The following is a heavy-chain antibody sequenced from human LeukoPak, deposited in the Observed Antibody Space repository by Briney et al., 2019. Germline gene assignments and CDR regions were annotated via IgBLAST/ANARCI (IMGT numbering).Heavy chain of an antibody. CDR3: ARVSSSIYRGYYFDY. CDR1: GYTFTSYY. CDR2: INPSGGST. D-gene: IGHD1-14*01. Sequence: ASVKVSCKASGYTFTSYYMHWVRQAPGQGLEWMGIINPSGGSTSYAQKFQGRVTMTTDTSTSTAYMELRSLRSDDTAVYYCARVSSSIYRGYYFDYWGQGTLVTVSS. V-gene: IGHV1-46*01. J-gene: IGHJ4*02.